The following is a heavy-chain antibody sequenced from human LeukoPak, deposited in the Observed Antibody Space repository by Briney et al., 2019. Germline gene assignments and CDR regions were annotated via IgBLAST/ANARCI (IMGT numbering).Heavy chain of an antibody. Sequence: GGSLRLSCAASGFTFSNYAMHWVRQAPGKGLEWVAVISYDGRNKYYADSVKGRFTISRDNSKNTLYLQMNSLRAEDTAVYYCAREANTVYYFDYWGQGTLVTVSS. J-gene: IGHJ4*02. V-gene: IGHV3-30*04. CDR1: GFTFSNYA. CDR3: AREANTVYYFDY. D-gene: IGHD4-11*01. CDR2: ISYDGRNK.